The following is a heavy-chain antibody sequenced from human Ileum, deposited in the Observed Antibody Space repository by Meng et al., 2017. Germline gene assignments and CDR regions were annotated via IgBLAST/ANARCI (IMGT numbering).Heavy chain of an antibody. Sequence: ASVKVSCKASGYTFTGDYMHWVRQAPGQGLEWMGWINLNSGGTLYAQNFQGRVTMTRDTTISTAYMELSRLRSDDTAVYYCARGRDLKLGSNPGDYWGQGTLVTVSS. CDR1: GYTFTGDY. J-gene: IGHJ4*02. CDR2: INLNSGGT. V-gene: IGHV1-2*02. D-gene: IGHD7-27*01. CDR3: ARGRDLKLGSNPGDY.